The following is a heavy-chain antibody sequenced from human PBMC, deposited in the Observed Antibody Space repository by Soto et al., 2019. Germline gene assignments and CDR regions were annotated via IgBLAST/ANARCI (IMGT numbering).Heavy chain of an antibody. Sequence: ASVKVSCKASGYSFTDYHIHWVRQAPGQGLEWLGRINPKSGGTSTAQKFQGWVTMTTDTSISTASMELTRLTSDDTAIYYCARGDYKNCYNRVCYFFYNHDMDVWGQGTTVT. CDR2: INPKSGGT. J-gene: IGHJ6*02. V-gene: IGHV1-2*04. CDR3: ARGDYKNCYNRVCYFFYNHDMDV. CDR1: GYSFTDYH. D-gene: IGHD3-10*01.